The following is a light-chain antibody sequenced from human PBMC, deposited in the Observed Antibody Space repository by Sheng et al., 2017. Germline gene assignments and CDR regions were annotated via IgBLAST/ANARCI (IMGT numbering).Light chain of an antibody. J-gene: IGLJ1*01. V-gene: IGLV2-14*02. CDR3: SSYTSHNTVV. CDR2: NTS. CDR1: SSNIGTYNL. Sequence: QSVLTQPASVSGSLGQSITLSCIGTSSNIGTYNLVSWYQQYPGQAPKLIIFNTSEWPSGVSDRFSGSKSGNTASLTISGLRTEDEADYYCSSYTSHNTVVFGTGTGVTV.